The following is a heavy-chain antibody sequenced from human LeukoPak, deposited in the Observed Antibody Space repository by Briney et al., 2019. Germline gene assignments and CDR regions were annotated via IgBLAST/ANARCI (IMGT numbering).Heavy chain of an antibody. CDR1: GYTLTELS. Sequence: ASVKVSCKVSGYTLTELSMHWGRQAPGKGLEWMGGFDPEDGETIYAQKFQGRVTMTEDTSTDTAYMELSSLRSEDTAVYYCATDLPDKYFDWDDAFDIWGQGTMVTVSS. CDR2: FDPEDGET. J-gene: IGHJ3*02. V-gene: IGHV1-24*01. CDR3: ATDLPDKYFDWDDAFDI. D-gene: IGHD3-9*01.